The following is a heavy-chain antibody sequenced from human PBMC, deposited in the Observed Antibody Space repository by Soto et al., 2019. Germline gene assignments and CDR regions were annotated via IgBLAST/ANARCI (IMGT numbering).Heavy chain of an antibody. D-gene: IGHD1-26*01. CDR1: GYSFTSYW. Sequence: GESLKISCKGSGYSFTSYWISCVRQMPGKGLEWMGRIDPSDSYTNYSPSFQGHVTISADKSISTAYLQWSSLKASDTAMYYCARHGSGSYLTAYWGQGTLVTVSS. CDR2: IDPSDSYT. CDR3: ARHGSGSYLTAY. J-gene: IGHJ4*02. V-gene: IGHV5-10-1*01.